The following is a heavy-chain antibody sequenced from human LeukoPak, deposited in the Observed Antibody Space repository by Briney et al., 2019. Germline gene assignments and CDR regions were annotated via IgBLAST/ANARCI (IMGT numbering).Heavy chain of an antibody. CDR2: ISDSGNT. V-gene: IGHV3-23*01. D-gene: IGHD2-21*01. CDR1: GFTFSDYE. J-gene: IGHJ4*02. Sequence: PGGSLRLSCAAAGFTFSDYEMSWVRQAPGKGLEWVSAISDSGNTYHADSVKGRFTISRDSSKNTLFLQLNRLRPEDAAVYYCAKAPVTTCRGAYCYPFDYWGQGTLVTVSS. CDR3: AKAPVTTCRGAYCYPFDY.